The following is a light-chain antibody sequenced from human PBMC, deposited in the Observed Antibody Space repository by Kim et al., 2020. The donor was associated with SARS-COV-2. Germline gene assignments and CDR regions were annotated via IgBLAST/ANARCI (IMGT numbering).Light chain of an antibody. CDR3: VLYVGRGISV. CDR2: TTD. J-gene: IGLJ3*02. Sequence: GTVALTCGLTSGSVSSDHYPSWYQQTPGRPPRALIYTTDTRSSGVPDRFSGSILGTKAALTITGAHVDDDSHYYCVLYVGRGISVFGGGTKLTVL. V-gene: IGLV8-61*01. CDR1: SGSVSSDHY.